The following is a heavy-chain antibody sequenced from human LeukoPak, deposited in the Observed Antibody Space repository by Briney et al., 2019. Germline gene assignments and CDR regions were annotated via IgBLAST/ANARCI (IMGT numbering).Heavy chain of an antibody. CDR3: ARDKGGMVPFDY. J-gene: IGHJ4*02. CDR2: IKQDGSEK. V-gene: IGHV3-7*01. Sequence: HPWGSLRLSCAASEFTFSSYWMSWVRQVPGKGLEWVANIKQDGSEKYYVDSVKGRFTISRDDAKNSLYLQMNSLRAEDTAVYFCARDKGGMVPFDYWGQGTLVTVSS. CDR1: EFTFSSYW. D-gene: IGHD3-3*01.